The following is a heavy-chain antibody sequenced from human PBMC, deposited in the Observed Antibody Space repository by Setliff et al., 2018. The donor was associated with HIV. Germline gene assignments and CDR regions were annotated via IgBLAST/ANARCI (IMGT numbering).Heavy chain of an antibody. CDR2: IYWDDDK. CDR1: GFSLSTSGVG. Sequence: SGPTLVNPTQTLTLTCTFSGFSLSTSGVGVGWIRQPPGKALEWLGLIYWDDDKRYSPSLKSRLTITKDTSKNQVVLTMTTMDPVDTATYYCAHSEDREYYFDYWGQGPLVTVSS. J-gene: IGHJ4*02. D-gene: IGHD2-15*01. CDR3: AHSEDREYYFDY. V-gene: IGHV2-5*02.